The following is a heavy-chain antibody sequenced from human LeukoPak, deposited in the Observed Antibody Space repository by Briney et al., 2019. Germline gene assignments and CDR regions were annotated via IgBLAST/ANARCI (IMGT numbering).Heavy chain of an antibody. CDR2: ISAYNGNT. CDR1: GYTFTSYG. CDR3: ATAVAEANDAFDI. Sequence: GASVKVSCKASGYTFTSYGISWVRQTPGQGLEWMGWISAYNGNTNYAQKLQGRVTMTTDTSTSTAYMELRSLRSDDTAVYYCATAVAEANDAFDIWGQGTMVTVSS. V-gene: IGHV1-18*01. J-gene: IGHJ3*02. D-gene: IGHD6-19*01.